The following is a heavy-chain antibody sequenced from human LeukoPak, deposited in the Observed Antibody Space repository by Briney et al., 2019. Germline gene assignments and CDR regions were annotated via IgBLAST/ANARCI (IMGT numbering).Heavy chain of an antibody. CDR3: ARDSDWAFDY. Sequence: PGGSLRLSCAASGSTFSSYSMNWVRQAPGKGLEWLSYVKSGNYDIQYADSVTGRFTVSRDSATNSLYLQMNDLKAEDTAVYYCARDSDWAFDYWGQGSLVTVSS. CDR2: VKSGNYDI. CDR1: GSTFSSYS. J-gene: IGHJ4*02. V-gene: IGHV3-48*01. D-gene: IGHD3-9*01.